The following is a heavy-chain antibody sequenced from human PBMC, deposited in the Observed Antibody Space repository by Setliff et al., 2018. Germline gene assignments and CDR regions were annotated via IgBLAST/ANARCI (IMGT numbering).Heavy chain of an antibody. J-gene: IGHJ4*02. CDR2: INHSGST. CDR3: ARHRAVAGAYYFDF. CDR1: GGSISDYY. V-gene: IGHV4-34*01. Sequence: PSETLSLTCGGYGGSISDYYWSWIRQPPGKGLEWIGEINHSGSTNYNPSLKSRVTISLDTSRNQVSLKLSSVTAADTAIYYCARHRAVAGAYYFDFWGQGTLVTVSS. D-gene: IGHD6-19*01.